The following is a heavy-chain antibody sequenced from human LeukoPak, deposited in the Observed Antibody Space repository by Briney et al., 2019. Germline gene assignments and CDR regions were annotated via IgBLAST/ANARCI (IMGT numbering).Heavy chain of an antibody. D-gene: IGHD6-13*01. CDR3: ARDRYSSMWSVFEY. CDR2: IHSDGSAT. Sequence: GGSLRLSCAASGFTFSNYWMHWVRQAPGKGLVWVSRIHSDGSATYYADSVRGRFTISRDNAKNTLYLQMNSLRAEDTAVYYCARDRYSSMWSVFEYWGQGALVTVSS. J-gene: IGHJ4*02. CDR1: GFTFSNYW. V-gene: IGHV3-74*01.